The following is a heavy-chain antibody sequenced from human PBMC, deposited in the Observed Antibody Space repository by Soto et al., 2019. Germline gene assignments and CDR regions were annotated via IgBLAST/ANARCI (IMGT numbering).Heavy chain of an antibody. CDR3: TKDLWRGYYGPLDS. CDR1: GFTFSSFG. Sequence: QVQLVESGGGVVQPGRSLRLSCAASGFTFSSFGMHWVRQAPGKGLEWLAVISNDGRNKYYVDSVKGRFTISRDNSNNTLYLQMNSLRAEDTAVYYCTKDLWRGYYGPLDSWGQGTLVTVSS. CDR2: ISNDGRNK. J-gene: IGHJ4*02. V-gene: IGHV3-30*18. D-gene: IGHD4-17*01.